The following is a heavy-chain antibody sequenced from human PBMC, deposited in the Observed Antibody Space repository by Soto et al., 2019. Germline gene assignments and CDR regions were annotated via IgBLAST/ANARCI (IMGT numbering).Heavy chain of an antibody. J-gene: IGHJ2*01. Sequence: ASVKVSCKASGYTFSGSAIHWVRQAPGQRPEWMGWLNVGNGYTKVSGNFQDRVSFSRDTSANTAYMELSSLRLEDTAVFYCARSGGNYPHWYFDLWGRGTLVTVSS. CDR1: GYTFSGSA. CDR3: ARSGGNYPHWYFDL. V-gene: IGHV1-3*01. CDR2: LNVGNGYT. D-gene: IGHD1-26*01.